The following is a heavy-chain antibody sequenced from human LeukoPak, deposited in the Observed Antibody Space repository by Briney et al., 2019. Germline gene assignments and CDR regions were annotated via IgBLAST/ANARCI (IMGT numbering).Heavy chain of an antibody. J-gene: IGHJ4*02. CDR2: IYHSGRT. CDR1: GGSISSGGYF. V-gene: IGHV4-30-2*01. D-gene: IGHD3-22*01. Sequence: TLSLTCAVSGGSISSGGYFGSWIRQPPGKGLEWIGYIYHSGRTYYNPPLKSRVTISVDRSKPQFSLKLSSVTAAATAVYYSARGTSYYDSSAYSPYFDSWGQGTLVTVSS. CDR3: ARGTSYYDSSAYSPYFDS.